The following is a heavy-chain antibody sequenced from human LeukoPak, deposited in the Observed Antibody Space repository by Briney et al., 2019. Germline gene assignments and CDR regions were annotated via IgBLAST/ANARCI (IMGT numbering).Heavy chain of an antibody. J-gene: IGHJ3*01. V-gene: IGHV4-39*01. CDR2: IYYSGST. CDR3: ASTDRMTTAL. CDR1: GGSISSSSYY. D-gene: IGHD4-17*01. Sequence: AETLSLTCTVCGGSISSSSYYWGWLRQPPGKGLEWIGSIYYSGSTYYTPSLKSRVTISVDTSKNQFSLKLSSVTAADTAVYYCASTDRMTTALWGQGTMVTVSS.